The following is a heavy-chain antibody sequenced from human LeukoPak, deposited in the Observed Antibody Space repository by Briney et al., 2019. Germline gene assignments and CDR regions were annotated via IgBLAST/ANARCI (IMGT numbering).Heavy chain of an antibody. CDR3: ARDDYDGVLGFDP. D-gene: IGHD3-22*01. V-gene: IGHV4-59*01. CDR1: GGSISSYY. Sequence: PSETLSLTCTVSGGSISSYYWSWIRQPPGKGLEWIGYIYYSGSTNYNPSLKSRVTISVDTSKNQFSLKLSSVTAADTAVYYCARDDYDGVLGFDPWGQGTLVTVSS. J-gene: IGHJ5*02. CDR2: IYYSGST.